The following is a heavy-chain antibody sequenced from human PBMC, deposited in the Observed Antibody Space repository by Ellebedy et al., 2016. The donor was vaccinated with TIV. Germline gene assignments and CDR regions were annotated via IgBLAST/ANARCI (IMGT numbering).Heavy chain of an antibody. CDR2: INPNSCGT. Sequence: ASVKVSCKASGYTFTAYHIHWVRQAPGQGLEWMGWINPNSCGTNYAQKFQGRVTITRDTSASTAYMELSSLRSEDTAVYYCARDRNSPSIYDYWGQGTLVTVSS. CDR3: ARDRNSPSIYDY. V-gene: IGHV1-2*02. J-gene: IGHJ4*02. CDR1: GYTFTAYH. D-gene: IGHD1-14*01.